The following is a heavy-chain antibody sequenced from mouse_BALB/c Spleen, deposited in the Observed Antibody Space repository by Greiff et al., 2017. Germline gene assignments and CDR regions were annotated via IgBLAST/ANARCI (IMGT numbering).Heavy chain of an antibody. CDR3: ARSDGSPWFAY. Sequence: ESGPGLVKPSQSLSLTCTVTGYSITSDYAWNWIRQFPGNKLEWMGYISYSGSTSYNPSLKSRISLTRDTSKNQFFLQLNSVTTEDTATYYCARSDGSPWFAYWGQGTLVTVSA. D-gene: IGHD1-1*01. CDR1: GYSITSDYA. CDR2: ISYSGST. J-gene: IGHJ3*01. V-gene: IGHV3-2*02.